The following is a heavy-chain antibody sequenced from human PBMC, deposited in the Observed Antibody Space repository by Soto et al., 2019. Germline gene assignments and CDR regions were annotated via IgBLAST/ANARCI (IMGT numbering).Heavy chain of an antibody. Sequence: QVTLKESGPVLVKPTETLTLRCTVSGLSITDSEMGVSWIRQPPGQPLEWLAPIDSSCEKSYRTFLKSRLGVSNEPSESPVALKRTNLDPADPSLYYRARRYLVVAVRPQFDPWGHGIPVTVSS. CDR3: ARRYLVVAVRPQFDP. V-gene: IGHV2-26*01. CDR2: IDSSCEK. J-gene: IGHJ5*02. D-gene: IGHD2-15*01. CDR1: GLSITDSEMG.